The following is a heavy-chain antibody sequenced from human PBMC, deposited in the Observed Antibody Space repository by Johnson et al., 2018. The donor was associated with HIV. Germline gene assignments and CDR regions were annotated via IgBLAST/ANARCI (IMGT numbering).Heavy chain of an antibody. J-gene: IGHJ3*02. D-gene: IGHD3-16*02. CDR2: ISYDGSNK. CDR1: GFTFSSYG. V-gene: IGHV3-30*03. CDR3: ARERPHDSVWGSDRYSPPDALDI. Sequence: QVQLVESGGGLVQPGGSLRLSCAASGFTFSSYGMHWVRQAPGKGLEWVAVISYDGSNKYYADSVKGRFTISRDNSKNTLYLQMNSLRAEDTAVYYCARERPHDSVWGSDRYSPPDALDIWGQGTMVTVPS.